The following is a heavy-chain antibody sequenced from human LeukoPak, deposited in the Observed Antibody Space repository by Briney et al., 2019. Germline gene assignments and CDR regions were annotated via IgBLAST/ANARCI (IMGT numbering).Heavy chain of an antibody. CDR1: GGSISSSSYY. J-gene: IGHJ6*03. V-gene: IGHV4-39*01. CDR3: ARRLVVVIAYMDV. D-gene: IGHD2-21*01. CDR2: IYYSGST. Sequence: SSETLSLTCTVSGGSISSSSYYWGWFRQPPGKGLGGMGSIYYSGSTYYNPSLKSRVTISVDTSKNQFSLKLSSVTAADTAVYYCARRLVVVIAYMDVWGKGTTVTVSS.